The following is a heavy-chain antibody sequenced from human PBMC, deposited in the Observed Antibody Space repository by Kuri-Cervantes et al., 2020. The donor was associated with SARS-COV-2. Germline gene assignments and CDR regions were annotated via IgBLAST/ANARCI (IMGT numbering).Heavy chain of an antibody. Sequence: SETLSLTCTVSGGSISSGDYYWSWIRQPPGKGLEWIGYIYYSGSTYYNPSLKSRVTISVDTSKNQFSLKLSSVTAADTAVYYCARDRLAAAGTTEHRHWGQGTLVTVSS. CDR3: ARDRLAAAGTTEHRH. CDR2: IYYSGST. J-gene: IGHJ1*01. D-gene: IGHD6-13*01. V-gene: IGHV4-30-4*08. CDR1: GGSISSGDYY.